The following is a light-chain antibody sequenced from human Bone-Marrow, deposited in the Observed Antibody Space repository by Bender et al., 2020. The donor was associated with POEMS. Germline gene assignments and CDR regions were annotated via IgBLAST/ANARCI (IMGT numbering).Light chain of an antibody. CDR2: EVT. V-gene: IGLV2-23*02. CDR1: SSDVGSYNL. J-gene: IGLJ2*01. CDR3: CSYATGDNVV. Sequence: QSALTQPASVSGSPGQSITISCTGTSSDVGSYNLVSWYQHHPGKTPKLILFEVTRRPSGVSDRFSGSKSGNTASLTISGLQADDEADYYCCSYATGDNVVFGGGTKLTVL.